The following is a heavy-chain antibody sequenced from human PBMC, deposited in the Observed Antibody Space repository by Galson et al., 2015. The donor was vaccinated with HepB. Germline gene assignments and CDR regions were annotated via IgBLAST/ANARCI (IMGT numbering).Heavy chain of an antibody. CDR1: GGSFNDYY. V-gene: IGHV4-34*01. CDR3: ARGREIVVVPAYRPKNCFDP. Sequence: ETLSLTCAVYGGSFNDYYWTWIRQPPGKGLEWIGEINHSGSTNYNPSLKSRVTISVDTSKNQFSLNLRSVIAADTAMFYCARGREIVVVPAYRPKNCFDPWGQGTLVTVSS. CDR2: INHSGST. J-gene: IGHJ5*02. D-gene: IGHD2-2*01.